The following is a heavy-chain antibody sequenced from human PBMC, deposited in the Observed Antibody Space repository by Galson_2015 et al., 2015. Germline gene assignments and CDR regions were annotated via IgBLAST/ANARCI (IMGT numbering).Heavy chain of an antibody. J-gene: IGHJ4*02. D-gene: IGHD3-22*01. CDR3: VKDGGAYDTSGYPPYF. CDR2: MSSDVSNK. Sequence: SLRLSCAAAGFTFSSYGMHWVRQAPGKGLEWVAVMSSDVSNKYYADSVKGRFTISRDNSKNTLYLQMDSLRAEDKAVYYCVKDGGAYDTSGYPPYFWGRGTLVTVSS. V-gene: IGHV3-30*18. CDR1: GFTFSSYG.